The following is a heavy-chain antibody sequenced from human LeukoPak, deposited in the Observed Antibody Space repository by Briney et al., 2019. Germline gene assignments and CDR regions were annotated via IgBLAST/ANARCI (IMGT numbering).Heavy chain of an antibody. V-gene: IGHV4-59*01. Sequence: SETLSLTCTVSGGSISSYYWTWIRQPPGKGLGWIGYIYYSGSTKYNPSLKSRVTISVDTSKNQFSLKLRSVTAADTAVYYCARVYGSGYDFRGAFDIWGQGTMVTVSS. D-gene: IGHD5-12*01. CDR3: ARVYGSGYDFRGAFDI. CDR1: GGSISSYY. J-gene: IGHJ3*02. CDR2: IYYSGST.